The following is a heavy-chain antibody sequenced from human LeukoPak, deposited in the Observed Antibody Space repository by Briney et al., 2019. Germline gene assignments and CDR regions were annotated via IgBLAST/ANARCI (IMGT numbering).Heavy chain of an antibody. CDR2: INTGGSST. Sequence: PGGSLRLSCAASGFTFSNYWMHWVRQAPGKGLVWVSLINTGGSSTSYADSVKGRFTISRDNGKNSLYLQMNSLRAEDTAVYYCASCLISRTTVTPLDYWGQGTLVTVSS. D-gene: IGHD4-11*01. CDR1: GFTFSNYW. CDR3: ASCLISRTTVTPLDY. J-gene: IGHJ4*02. V-gene: IGHV3-74*01.